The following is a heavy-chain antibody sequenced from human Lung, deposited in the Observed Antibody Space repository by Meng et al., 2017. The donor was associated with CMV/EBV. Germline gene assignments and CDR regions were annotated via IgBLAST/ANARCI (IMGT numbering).Heavy chain of an antibody. CDR1: GYTFTSYG. CDR2: ISAYNGNT. D-gene: IGHD3-22*01. J-gene: IGHJ4*02. CDR3: SRNKYYDDSSGYYTDY. V-gene: IGHV1-18*01. Sequence: ASVXVSXKASGYTFTSYGISWVRQAPGQGLEWMGWISAYNGNTNYAQKLQGRVTMTTDTSTSTAYMELRSLRSDDTAVYYYSRNKYYDDSSGYYTDYWGQGTXVTVSS.